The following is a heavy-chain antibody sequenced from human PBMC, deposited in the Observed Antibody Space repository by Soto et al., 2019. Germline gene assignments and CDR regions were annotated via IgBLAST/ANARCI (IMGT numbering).Heavy chain of an antibody. CDR2: ISSSSSTI. CDR1: GFTFSSNS. J-gene: IGHJ4*02. D-gene: IGHD3-3*01. Sequence: EVQVVESGGGLVQPGGSLRLSCAASGFTFSSNSMNWVRQAPGKGLEWISYISSSSSTIYADSVKGRFTISGDNAKNSLYLQMNSLRDEDKAVYYCARVIWSGHPTSELWGQGTLVTVSS. V-gene: IGHV3-48*02. CDR3: ARVIWSGHPTSEL.